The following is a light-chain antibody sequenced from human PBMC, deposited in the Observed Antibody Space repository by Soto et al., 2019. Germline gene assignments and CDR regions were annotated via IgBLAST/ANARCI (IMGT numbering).Light chain of an antibody. Sequence: DIQMPQTPSTLSASVGDRVTITCRASQSISSSLAWYPQKPGKTPQLLIYDSSSLESGLPSRFSGSGSGTNFTHAISRLQPEDFANYDGHQYNSYLTFTPGPKVYIK. CDR3: HQYNSYLT. V-gene: IGKV1-5*01. CDR1: QSISSS. J-gene: IGKJ3*01. CDR2: DSS.